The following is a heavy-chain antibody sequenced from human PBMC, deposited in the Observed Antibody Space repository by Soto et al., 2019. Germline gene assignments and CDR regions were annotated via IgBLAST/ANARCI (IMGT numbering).Heavy chain of an antibody. CDR2: IYPGDSDT. J-gene: IGHJ6*02. D-gene: IGHD2-2*01. V-gene: IGHV5-51*01. Sequence: PGESLKISCRSSGYSFTTNWIAWVRQLPGKGLEWMGIIYPGDSDTRYSPSFQGQVTISADKSISTAYLQWSSLKASDTAMYYCARHAGYCISTSCYGQGSVSPGPNNYYYYYGMDVWGQGTTVTVSS. CDR1: GYSFTTNW. CDR3: ARHAGYCISTSCYGQGSVSPGPNNYYYYYGMDV.